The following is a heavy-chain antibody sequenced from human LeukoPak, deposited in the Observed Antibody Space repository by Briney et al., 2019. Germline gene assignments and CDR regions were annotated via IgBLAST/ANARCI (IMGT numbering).Heavy chain of an antibody. CDR3: ARKGSATYYLDY. J-gene: IGHJ4*02. V-gene: IGHV3-30*02. CDR2: IRYDGSNK. CDR1: GFTFSRHG. D-gene: IGHD3-10*01. Sequence: GGSLRLSCAASGFTFSRHGMHWVRQAPCKGLAWVAFIRYDGSNKYYADSVKGRITISRDNSKNTLYLQMDTLRAEDTAVYYCARKGSATYYLDYWGQGTLVTVSS.